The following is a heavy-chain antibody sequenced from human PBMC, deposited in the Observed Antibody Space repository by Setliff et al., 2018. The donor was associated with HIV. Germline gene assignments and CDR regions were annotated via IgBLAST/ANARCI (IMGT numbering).Heavy chain of an antibody. D-gene: IGHD7-27*01. CDR3: ARGWGHDGFDF. V-gene: IGHV4-34*01. J-gene: IGHJ3*01. CDR2: INHSGGT. CDR1: GRSFSGYY. Sequence: ETLSLTCAVYGRSFSGYYWNWIRQSPGKGLEWIGEINHSGGTNYNPSLKSRVTMSIDTSKNQFPLNVSSVTAADTAVYYCARGWGHDGFDFWGQGTMVTVSS.